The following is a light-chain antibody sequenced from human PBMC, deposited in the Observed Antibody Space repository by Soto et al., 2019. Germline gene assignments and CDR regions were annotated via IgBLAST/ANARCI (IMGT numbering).Light chain of an antibody. V-gene: IGKV3-20*01. CDR1: QSVSTSY. CDR3: QQYAGSPGT. CDR2: GAS. J-gene: IGKJ1*01. Sequence: EIVLTQSPGTLSLSPGERATLSCRASQSVSTSYLAWYQHRPDKAPRLLIYGASHRATGFPDRFSGSESGTDFTLTISRLEPEDFAVYYCQQYAGSPGTFGQGTRVEMK.